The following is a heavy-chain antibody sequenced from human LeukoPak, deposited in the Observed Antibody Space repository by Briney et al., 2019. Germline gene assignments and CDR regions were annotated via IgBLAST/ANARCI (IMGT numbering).Heavy chain of an antibody. D-gene: IGHD6-19*01. CDR2: ISGSGGST. Sequence: GGSLRLSCAASGFTFNTYAMSWVRQAPGKGLEWVSTISGSGGSTYYADSVKGRFTISRDNSKNTLYLQMNSLRAEDTAVYYCARSIAVALDYWGQGTLVTVSS. CDR3: ARSIAVALDY. J-gene: IGHJ4*02. CDR1: GFTFNTYA. V-gene: IGHV3-23*01.